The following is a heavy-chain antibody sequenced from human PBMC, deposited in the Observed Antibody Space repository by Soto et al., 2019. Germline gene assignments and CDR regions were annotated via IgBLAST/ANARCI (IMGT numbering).Heavy chain of an antibody. CDR3: ARGVHKTDDYESSGYYWWFDP. CDR1: GFNFSNYA. CDR2: ISYDGDSQ. Sequence: GGSLRLSCTASGFNFSNYAMHWVRQAPGKGLEWVAVISYDGDSQDYPDSVQGRFTVSRDNSKNTLNLQMHNLKAGDTAVYFCARGVHKTDDYESSGYYWWFDPWGQGTQVTVSS. J-gene: IGHJ5*02. V-gene: IGHV3-30-3*01. D-gene: IGHD3-22*01.